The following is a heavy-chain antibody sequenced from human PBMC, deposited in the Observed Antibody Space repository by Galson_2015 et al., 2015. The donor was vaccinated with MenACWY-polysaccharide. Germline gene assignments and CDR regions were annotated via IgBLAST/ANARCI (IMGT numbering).Heavy chain of an antibody. CDR2: ISSSGTI. J-gene: IGHJ4*02. Sequence: SLRLSCAASGFTFSSYRMNWVRQAPGKGLEWVSYISSSGTIYYADSVKGRFTIPRDNGKNSLYLQMNSLRDDDTAVYYCARVLKGLVGATPDYWGQGTLVTVSS. V-gene: IGHV3-48*02. CDR3: ARVLKGLVGATPDY. D-gene: IGHD1-26*01. CDR1: GFTFSSYR.